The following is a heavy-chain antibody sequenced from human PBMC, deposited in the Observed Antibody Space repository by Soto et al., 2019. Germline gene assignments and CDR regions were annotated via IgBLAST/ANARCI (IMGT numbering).Heavy chain of an antibody. CDR3: ALTYHDILTGYYGSGSLPDY. V-gene: IGHV2-5*02. J-gene: IGHJ4*02. D-gene: IGHD3-9*01. CDR1: GFSLSTSGVG. Sequence: QITLKESGPTLVKPTQTLTLTCTFSGFSLSTSGVGVGWIRQPPGKALEWLALIYWDDHKRYSPALKSMLTNTKRPYXXPXLXXMTNIDPVDTASFYGALTYHDILTGYYGSGSLPDYRGQGTLVTVSA. CDR2: IYWDDHK.